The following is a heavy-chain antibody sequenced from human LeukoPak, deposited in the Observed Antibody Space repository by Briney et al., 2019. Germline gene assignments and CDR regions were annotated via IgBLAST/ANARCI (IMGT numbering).Heavy chain of an antibody. D-gene: IGHD3-10*01. CDR1: GFYFIGYY. J-gene: IGHJ4*02. V-gene: IGHV1-2*02. CDR3: ATDPGHSGMDY. Sequence: ASVKVSCKTSGFYFIGYYMHWVRQAPGQGLDWMGWINLQSGGTKYAQKFQDRVTMTSGTSISTAYMDLSRLRSDDTAVYYCATDPGHSGMDYWGQGSLVTVSS. CDR2: INLQSGGT.